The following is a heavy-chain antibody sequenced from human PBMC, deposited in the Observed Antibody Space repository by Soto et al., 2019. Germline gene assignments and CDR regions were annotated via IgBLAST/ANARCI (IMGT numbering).Heavy chain of an antibody. CDR3: ARGCDVSGQSEY. CDR2: ISSSGRYI. Sequence: VGSLRLSCALSVFTFSNYSMNCVRQAPGKWLEWVSSISSSGRYIYYADSVKGRFTISRDNAKTSLFLQMNNLRAEDTAVYYCARGCDVSGQSEYWGQGSQVNVSS. V-gene: IGHV3-21*01. D-gene: IGHD2-15*01. CDR1: VFTFSNYS. J-gene: IGHJ4*02.